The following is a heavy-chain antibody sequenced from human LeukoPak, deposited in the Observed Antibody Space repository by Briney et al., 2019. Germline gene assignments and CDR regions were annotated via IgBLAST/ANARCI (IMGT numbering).Heavy chain of an antibody. V-gene: IGHV3-30*02. D-gene: IGHD4-17*01. CDR3: AKDSTVRALTRYAFDI. J-gene: IGHJ3*02. Sequence: PGGSLRLSCAASGFTFSSYGMHWVRQAPGKGLEWVAFIRYDGSNKYYADSVKGRFTISRDNSKNTLYLQMNSLRAEDTAVYYCAKDSTVRALTRYAFDIWGQGTMVTVSS. CDR1: GFTFSSYG. CDR2: IRYDGSNK.